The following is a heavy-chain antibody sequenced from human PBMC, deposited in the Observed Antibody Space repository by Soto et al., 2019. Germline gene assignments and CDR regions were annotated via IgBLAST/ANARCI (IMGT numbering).Heavy chain of an antibody. CDR3: ASIAAPGTTHFDV. V-gene: IGHV4-39*01. CDR1: GGSLGSSIYY. D-gene: IGHD6-13*01. Sequence: SEPLSLTCTVSGGSLGSSIYYWGWIRQSPGKGLEWIGNIYYSGNTFYNPSLKSRVTISVDTSKNQFYLHLSSVTAADTAIFYCASIAAPGTTHFDVWGQGTLVTVSS. J-gene: IGHJ4*02. CDR2: IYYSGNT.